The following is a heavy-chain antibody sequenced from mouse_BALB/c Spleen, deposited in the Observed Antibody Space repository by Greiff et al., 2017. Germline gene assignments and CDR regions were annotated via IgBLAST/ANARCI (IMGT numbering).Heavy chain of an antibody. CDR3: ARHGFYYDYDGYYFDY. V-gene: IGHV5-12-1*01. CDR2: ISSGGGST. J-gene: IGHJ2*01. Sequence: EVQLVESGGGLVQPGGSLKLSCAASGFTFSSYDMSWVRQTPEKRLEWVAYISSGGGSTYYPDTVKGRFTISRDNAKNTLYLQMSSLKSEDTAMYYCARHGFYYDYDGYYFDYWGQGTTLTVSS. CDR1: GFTFSSYD. D-gene: IGHD2-4*01.